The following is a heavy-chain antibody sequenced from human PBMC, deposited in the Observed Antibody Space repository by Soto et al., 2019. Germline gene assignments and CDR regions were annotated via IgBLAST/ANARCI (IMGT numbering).Heavy chain of an antibody. Sequence: GASVKVSCKASGYTFTNYAFSWVRQAPGQGLEWMGWISAYNGNTNFAQKLQGRVTMTTDTSTSAAYMELRSLRSDDTAVYYCARGERALGDLVLNWFDPWGQGTMVTVYS. CDR2: ISAYNGNT. J-gene: IGHJ5*02. CDR1: GYTFTNYA. V-gene: IGHV1-18*04. CDR3: ARGERALGDLVLNWFDP. D-gene: IGHD1-26*01.